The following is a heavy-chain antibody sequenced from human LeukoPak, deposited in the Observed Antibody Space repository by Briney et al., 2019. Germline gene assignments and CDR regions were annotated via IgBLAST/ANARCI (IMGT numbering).Heavy chain of an antibody. D-gene: IGHD4-23*01. V-gene: IGHV4-59*08. J-gene: IGHJ4*02. CDR3: ARLYGGNSWYFDY. CDR1: GGSISSYY. CDR2: IYYSGST. Sequence: SETLSLTCTVSGGSISSYYWSWIRQPPGKGLEWVGYIYYSGSTNYNPSLKSRVTISVDTSKNQFSLKLSSVTAADTAVYYCARLYGGNSWYFDYWGQGTLVTVSS.